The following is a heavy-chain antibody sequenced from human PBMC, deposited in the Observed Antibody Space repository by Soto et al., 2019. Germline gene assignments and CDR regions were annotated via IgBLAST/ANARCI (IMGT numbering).Heavy chain of an antibody. V-gene: IGHV3-74*01. J-gene: IGHJ6*02. CDR1: GFSFSNTW. CDR2: VNSDGSNT. CDR3: AKDWSYGLDV. D-gene: IGHD3-9*01. Sequence: GGSLRLSXAASGFSFSNTWMHWVRQAPGKGLVWVSHVNSDGSNTNYADFVKGRFTVSRDNARNTVYLQMNSLRADDTAVYYCAKDWSYGLDVWGQGTTVTVSS.